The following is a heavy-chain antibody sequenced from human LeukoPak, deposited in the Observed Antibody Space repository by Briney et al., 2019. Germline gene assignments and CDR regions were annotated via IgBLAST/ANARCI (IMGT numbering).Heavy chain of an antibody. CDR1: GFTFSTYS. CDR3: ARDHQDIVVVPAATTRDAFDI. V-gene: IGHV3-21*01. D-gene: IGHD2-2*01. Sequence: GGSLRLSCAASGFTFSTYSMNWVRQAPGKGLEWVSSISNSGSYIYYADSVKGRFTISRDNAKNSLYLQMNSLRAEDTAVYYCARDHQDIVVVPAATTRDAFDIWGQGTMVTVSS. J-gene: IGHJ3*02. CDR2: ISNSGSYI.